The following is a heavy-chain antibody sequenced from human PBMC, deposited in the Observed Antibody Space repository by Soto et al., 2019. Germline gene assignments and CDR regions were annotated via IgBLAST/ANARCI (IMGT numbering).Heavy chain of an antibody. CDR2: MNPNSGNT. D-gene: IGHD2-15*01. CDR1: GYTFTSYD. Sequence: QVQLVQSGAEVKKPGASVKVSCKASGYTFTSYDINWVRQATGQGLEWMGWMNPNSGNTGYAQKFQGRVTMTRNTSISTAYMELSSLRSEDTDVYYCEVYCSGSSCYSRGMDVWGQGTTITVSS. J-gene: IGHJ6*02. V-gene: IGHV1-8*01. CDR3: EVYCSGSSCYSRGMDV.